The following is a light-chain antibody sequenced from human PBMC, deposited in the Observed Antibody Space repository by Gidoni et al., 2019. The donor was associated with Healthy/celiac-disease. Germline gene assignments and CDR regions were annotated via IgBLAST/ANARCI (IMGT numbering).Light chain of an antibody. CDR3: QQYGSSPPIFT. Sequence: EIVLTQSPGTLSLSPGERATLSCRASQSVSSSYLAWYQQKPGQAPRLLIYGASSRATGIPDRFSGSGSGTDFTLTISRLEPEDFAVYYCQQYGSSPPIFTCGPGTKVEIK. CDR1: QSVSSSY. J-gene: IGKJ3*01. CDR2: GAS. V-gene: IGKV3-20*01.